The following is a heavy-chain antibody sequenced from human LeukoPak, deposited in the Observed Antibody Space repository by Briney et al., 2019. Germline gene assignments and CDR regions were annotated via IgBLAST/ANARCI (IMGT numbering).Heavy chain of an antibody. Sequence: PGGSLRLSCAASGFTFSTYWMHWVRQAPGKGLEWGAVIPYDGSNKYYADSVKGRFTISRDNSKNTLYLQMNSLRAEDTAVYYCAKDWGSIVVVPAAMNEESNWFDPWGQGTLVTVSS. CDR3: AKDWGSIVVVPAAMNEESNWFDP. D-gene: IGHD2-2*01. V-gene: IGHV3-30*18. J-gene: IGHJ5*02. CDR2: IPYDGSNK. CDR1: GFTFSTYW.